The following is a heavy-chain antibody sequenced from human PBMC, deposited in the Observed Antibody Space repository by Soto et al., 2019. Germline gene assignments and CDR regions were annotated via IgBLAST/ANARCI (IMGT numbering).Heavy chain of an antibody. J-gene: IGHJ6*02. CDR2: VYHTGTT. Sequence: SQTLSLTCVVSGGPVSGDDLYWSWIRHLPGKGLEWIANVYHTGTTYYNPSLKSRVSMSVDTSQNQFSLILASVTAADTAVYYCARALVTDYNSRDYHYYFAVDVWGQGTSVTVSS. CDR1: GGPVSGDDLY. V-gene: IGHV4-31*02. D-gene: IGHD3-22*01. CDR3: ARALVTDYNSRDYHYYFAVDV.